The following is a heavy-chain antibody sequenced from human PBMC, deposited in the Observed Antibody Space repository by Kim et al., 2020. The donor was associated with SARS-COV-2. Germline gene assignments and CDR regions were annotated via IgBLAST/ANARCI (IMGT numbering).Heavy chain of an antibody. CDR2: IIPIFGTA. CDR3: ARGIGLVREKGVFDY. CDR1: GGTFSSYA. J-gene: IGHJ4*02. D-gene: IGHD6-19*01. Sequence: SVKVSCKASGGTFSSYAISWVRQAPGQGLEWMGGIIPIFGTANYAQKFQGRVTITADESTSTAYMELSSLRSEDTAVYYCARGIGLVREKGVFDYWGQGTLVTVSS. V-gene: IGHV1-69*13.